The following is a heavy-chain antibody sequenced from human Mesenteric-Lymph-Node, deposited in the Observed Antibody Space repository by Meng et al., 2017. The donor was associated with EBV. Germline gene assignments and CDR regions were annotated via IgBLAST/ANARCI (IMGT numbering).Heavy chain of an antibody. Sequence: QVRVQGAGPGLVKPSGTLSLTCTVSGDSISSDIWWSWVRQPPGKGLEWIGEVYHRGDTNYNPSLKSRVDISVDKSKNQFYLSLFSVTAADTAVYYCGRDQGRELINHWGQGTLVTVSS. J-gene: IGHJ4*02. CDR2: VYHRGDT. CDR1: GDSISSDIW. V-gene: IGHV4-4*02. CDR3: GRDQGRELINH. D-gene: IGHD1-7*01.